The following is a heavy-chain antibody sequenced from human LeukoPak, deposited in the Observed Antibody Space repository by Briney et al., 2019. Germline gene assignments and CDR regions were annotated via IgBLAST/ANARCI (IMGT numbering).Heavy chain of an antibody. CDR1: GGSISSSGYY. D-gene: IGHD6-19*01. J-gene: IGHJ5*02. CDR3: ARHSSGWYSWFDP. Sequence: SETLSLTCTVSGGSISSSGYYWGWIRQPPGKGLEWIATIYYSGSTYYNPSLKSRVTISVDTSKSQFSLKLSSVTGADTAVYYCARHSSGWYSWFDPWGQGTLVTVSS. CDR2: IYYSGST. V-gene: IGHV4-39*01.